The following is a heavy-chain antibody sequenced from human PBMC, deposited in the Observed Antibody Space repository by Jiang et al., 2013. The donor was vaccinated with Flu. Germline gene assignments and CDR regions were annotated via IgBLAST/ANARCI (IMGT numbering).Heavy chain of an antibody. D-gene: IGHD3-3*01. J-gene: IGHJ2*01. Sequence: QLLESGGGLVQPGGSLRLSCAASGFTFSNYAVTWVRQAPGKGLEWVSSISAGGSSRYHADSVRGRFTISRDNSGNTLYLQMNSLRAEDTAVYYCAKVKSEGDYDFWSGSSVYWYFDLWGRGTLVTVSS. CDR3: AKVKSEGDYDFWSGSSVYWYFDL. CDR1: GFTFSNYA. CDR2: ISAGGSSR. V-gene: IGHV3-23*01.